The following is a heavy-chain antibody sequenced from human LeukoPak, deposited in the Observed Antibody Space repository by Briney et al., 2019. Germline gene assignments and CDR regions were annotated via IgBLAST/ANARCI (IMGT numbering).Heavy chain of an antibody. D-gene: IGHD2-21*01. CDR2: IYYSGST. V-gene: IGHV4-39*07. J-gene: IGHJ4*02. CDR3: ARLVAGPYYFDY. CDR1: GGSISSSSYY. Sequence: SETLSLTCTVSGGSISSSSYYWDWIRQPPGKGLKWIGSIYYSGSTYYNPSLKSRVTISVDTSKNQFSLKLNSVTAADTAVYYCARLVAGPYYFDYWGQGTLVTVSS.